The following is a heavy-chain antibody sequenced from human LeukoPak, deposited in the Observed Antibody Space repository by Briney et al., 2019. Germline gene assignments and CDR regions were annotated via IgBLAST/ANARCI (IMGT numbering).Heavy chain of an antibody. J-gene: IGHJ4*02. Sequence: PGGSLRLSCAASGFTFSTYVMSWVRQAPGKGLDWVSTISASVIGTYYADSVKGRITVSRDNSKNTLYLQMNSLRAEDTAVYFCANLRGSGSSYFDSWGQGTLVTVSS. CDR1: GFTFSTYV. CDR2: ISASVIGT. CDR3: ANLRGSGSSYFDS. V-gene: IGHV3-23*01. D-gene: IGHD3-10*01.